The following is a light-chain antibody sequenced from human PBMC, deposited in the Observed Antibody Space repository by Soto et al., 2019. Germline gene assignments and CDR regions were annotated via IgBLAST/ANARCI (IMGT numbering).Light chain of an antibody. CDR1: QSISTW. V-gene: IGKV1-5*01. CDR3: QQYSSYWT. Sequence: DIQMTQYPSTLSASVGDRVTITCRASQSISTWLAWYQQKPGKAPKVLIYDASSLESGVPSRFSCSGSGTEFTLTITSLQPDDSATYYCQQYSSYWTFGLGTKVEIK. J-gene: IGKJ1*01. CDR2: DAS.